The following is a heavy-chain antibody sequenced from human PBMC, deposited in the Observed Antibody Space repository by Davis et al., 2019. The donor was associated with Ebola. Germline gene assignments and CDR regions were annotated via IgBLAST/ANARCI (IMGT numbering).Heavy chain of an antibody. CDR1: GFTFSDYY. D-gene: IGHD6-13*01. J-gene: IGHJ4*02. V-gene: IGHV3-11*01. Sequence: GESLKISCAASGFTFSDYYMSWIRQAPGKGLEWVSYISSSGSTIYYADSVKGRFTISRDNAKNSLYLQMNSLRAEDTAVYYCARDGGIAAVPAHFDYWGQGTLVTVSS. CDR3: ARDGGIAAVPAHFDY. CDR2: ISSSGSTI.